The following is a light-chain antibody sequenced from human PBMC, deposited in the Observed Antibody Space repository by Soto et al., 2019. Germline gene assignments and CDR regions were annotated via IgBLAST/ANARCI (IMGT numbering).Light chain of an antibody. CDR1: SGHSSYS. CDR2: LEGSGIY. CDR3: ETWDSDTHKV. V-gene: IGLV4-60*02. J-gene: IGLJ2*01. Sequence: QPVLTQSSSASASLGSSVKLTYTLSSGHSSYSIAWHQQQPGKAPRYLMKLEGSGIYNKGSGVPDRFSGSSSGADRYLTISNLQFEDESDYYCETWDSDTHKVFGGGTKLTVL.